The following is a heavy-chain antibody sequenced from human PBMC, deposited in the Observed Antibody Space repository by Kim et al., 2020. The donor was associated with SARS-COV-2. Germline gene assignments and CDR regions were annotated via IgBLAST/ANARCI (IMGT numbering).Heavy chain of an antibody. V-gene: IGHV3-23*01. CDR3: AKDFVSKRGIAAASH. Sequence: GGSLRLSCAASGFTFSSYAMSWVRQAPGKGLEWVSAISGSGGSTYYADSVKGRFTISRDNSKNTLYLQMNSLRAEDTAVYYCAKDFVSKRGIAAASHWGQGALVTVPS. CDR1: GFTFSSYA. J-gene: IGHJ4*02. CDR2: ISGSGGST. D-gene: IGHD6-13*01.